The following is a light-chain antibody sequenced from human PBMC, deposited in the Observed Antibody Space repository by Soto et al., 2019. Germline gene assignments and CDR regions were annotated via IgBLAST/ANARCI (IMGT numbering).Light chain of an antibody. CDR1: QGIGNA. J-gene: IGKJ1*01. CDR3: LHVRLYPWT. Sequence: AIQMTQSPSSLSASVGDRVTITCRASQGIGNALGWYQQKPGQAPKLLLNAESILENGVTSRFSASDSGTAFSLTISSLQPEDVATYFCLHVRLYPWTFGQGTKVDIE. V-gene: IGKV1-6*01. CDR2: AES.